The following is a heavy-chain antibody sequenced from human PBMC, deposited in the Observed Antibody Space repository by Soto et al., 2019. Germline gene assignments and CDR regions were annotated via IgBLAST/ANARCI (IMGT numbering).Heavy chain of an antibody. CDR2: TYYRSKWYN. CDR3: AGMQDGALAY. CDR1: GDSVSSNSAA. V-gene: IGHV6-1*01. D-gene: IGHD1-26*01. Sequence: SQTLSLTCALSGDSVSSNSAAWNWIRQSPSRGLEWLGRTYYRSKWYNEYAVSVKSRITIKPDTSKNQFSLQLNSVIPEETAVYYCAGMQDGALAYWGQGSLVTVSS. J-gene: IGHJ4*02.